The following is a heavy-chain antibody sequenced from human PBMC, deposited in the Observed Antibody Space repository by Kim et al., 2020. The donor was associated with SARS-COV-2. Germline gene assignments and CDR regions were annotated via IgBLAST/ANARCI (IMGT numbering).Heavy chain of an antibody. CDR2: ISRDGTYT. J-gene: IGHJ4*02. CDR1: AFTLSSYW. CDR3: AGNAFSDHIF. D-gene: IGHD3-3*02. Sequence: GGSLRLSCAASAFTLSSYWMYWVRQAPGKGLVWVSRISRDGTYTDYADSVKGRFTISRDNAKKTLYLQMNSLRADDTAVYYCAGNAFSDHIFWGQGTLVT. V-gene: IGHV3-74*01.